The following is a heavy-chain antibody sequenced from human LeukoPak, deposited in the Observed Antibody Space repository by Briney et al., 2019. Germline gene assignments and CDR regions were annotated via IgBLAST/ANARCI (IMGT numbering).Heavy chain of an antibody. V-gene: IGHV1-18*01. CDR2: ISAYNGNT. J-gene: IGHJ6*02. CDR1: GYTFTSYG. D-gene: IGHD2-2*01. CDR3: ARVWVVPAATPDYYYGMDV. Sequence: ASVKVSCKASGYTFTSYGISWVRQAPGQGLEWMGWISAYNGNTNYAQKLQGGVTMTTDTSTSTAYMELRSLRSDDTAVYYCARVWVVPAATPDYYYGMDVWGQGTTVTVSS.